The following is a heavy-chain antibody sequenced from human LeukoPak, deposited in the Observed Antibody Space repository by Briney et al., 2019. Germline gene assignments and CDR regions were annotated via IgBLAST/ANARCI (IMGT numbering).Heavy chain of an antibody. CDR3: ARDHGEYGFWTGNYRGAFDY. CDR1: GYLISNSYY. J-gene: IGHJ4*02. CDR2: EESWGST. D-gene: IGHD3/OR15-3a*01. Sequence: SVTVTLTCAVSGYLISNSYYWGWIRQSPGKGLEFIGSEESWGSTYYNPFLKRRISISIDTYTNQYSLKLTSVTDADRAIYYCARDHGEYGFWTGNYRGAFDYWGRGILVPVST. V-gene: IGHV4-38-2*02.